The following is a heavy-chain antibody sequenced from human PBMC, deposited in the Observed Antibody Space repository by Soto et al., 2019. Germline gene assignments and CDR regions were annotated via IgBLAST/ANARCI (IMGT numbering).Heavy chain of an antibody. Sequence: QMQLVQSGAEVKERGASVKISCKTSGGTFNTYALTWVRQAPGQGLEWIGGIIPIFGIKNVAQRFQGRVTSSADESLTTAYMEMTSMRSDDTAVYYCAKEAGDHWGQGNLVPVSS. CDR2: IIPIFGIK. D-gene: IGHD3-10*01. CDR3: AKEAGDH. J-gene: IGHJ4*02. V-gene: IGHV1-69*01. CDR1: GGTFNTYA.